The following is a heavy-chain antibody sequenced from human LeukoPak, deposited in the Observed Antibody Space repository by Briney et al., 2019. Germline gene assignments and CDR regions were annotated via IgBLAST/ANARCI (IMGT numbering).Heavy chain of an antibody. V-gene: IGHV4-39*07. CDR1: GGSISSSSYY. Sequence: SETLSLTCTVSGGSISSSSYYWGWIRQPPGKGLEWIGSIYYSGSTYYNPSLKSRVTISVDTSKNQFSLKLSSVTAADTAVYYCARGHTAMRNWGQGTLVTVSS. D-gene: IGHD5-18*01. J-gene: IGHJ4*02. CDR2: IYYSGST. CDR3: ARGHTAMRN.